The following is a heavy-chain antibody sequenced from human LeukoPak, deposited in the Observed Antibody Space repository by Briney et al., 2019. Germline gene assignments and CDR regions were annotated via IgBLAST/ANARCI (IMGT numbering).Heavy chain of an antibody. Sequence: GGSLRLSCAASGFTFSTYAMIWVRQAPGKGLEWVSVIGGSGSYTDYADSVKGRFTISRDNSKDTLYLQMNSLRPEDTAVYYCARDWYDYWGQGTLVTVSS. D-gene: IGHD6-13*01. V-gene: IGHV3-23*01. J-gene: IGHJ4*02. CDR1: GFTFSTYA. CDR2: IGGSGSYT. CDR3: ARDWYDY.